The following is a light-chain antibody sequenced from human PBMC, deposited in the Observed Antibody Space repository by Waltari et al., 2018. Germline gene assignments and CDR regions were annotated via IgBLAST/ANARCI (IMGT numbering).Light chain of an antibody. J-gene: IGKJ1*01. V-gene: IGKV1-5*03. CDR3: QQYMTNSWT. Sequence: TQSPGTLSLSPGERVTITCRASQSLINWLAWFQQKPGKAPKLLIYKAFNLESWVPSRFSGSGSGTEFTLTISGLQPDDFATYYCQQYMTNSWTFGQGTRVEVK. CDR1: QSLINW. CDR2: KAF.